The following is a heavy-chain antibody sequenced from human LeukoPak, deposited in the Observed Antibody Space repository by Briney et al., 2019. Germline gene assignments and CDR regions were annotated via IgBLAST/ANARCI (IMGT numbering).Heavy chain of an antibody. V-gene: IGHV1-18*01. CDR3: TRGPPVSTGGYSYFDD. Sequence: ASVKVSCKASGYTFSNYGIHWVRQAPGQAPEWTGWISAYSGDTNYAKKLQGRVTMTTDKSMNTAYMELRSLTFDDTAVYYCTRGPPVSTGGYSYFDDWGRGTLVTVSS. D-gene: IGHD1-26*01. J-gene: IGHJ4*02. CDR1: GYTFSNYG. CDR2: ISAYSGDT.